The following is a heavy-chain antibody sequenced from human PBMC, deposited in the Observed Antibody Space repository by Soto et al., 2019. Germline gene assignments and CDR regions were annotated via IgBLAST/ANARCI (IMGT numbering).Heavy chain of an antibody. V-gene: IGHV3-30-3*02. J-gene: IGHJ4*02. CDR3: VKFCGGDCYNY. CDR2: ISFDGGDE. CDR1: GFDFSNHA. Sequence: QVHLVESGGGVGQPGRSLRLSCAASGFDFSNHAMHWVRQPPGKAPEWLATISFDGGDEFYADSGKGRFTISRDNSKSTLSLHMNSLRAEDTAVYYCVKFCGGDCYNYWGQGTLVTVSS. D-gene: IGHD2-21*02.